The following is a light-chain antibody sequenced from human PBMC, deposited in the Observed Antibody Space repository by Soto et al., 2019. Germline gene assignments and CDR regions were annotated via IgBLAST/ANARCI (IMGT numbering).Light chain of an antibody. J-gene: IGKJ4*01. CDR1: QSIGRF. CDR2: VAS. CDR3: QQSFTTPLT. Sequence: DIQMTQSPSSLSASVGDRVTITCRASQSIGRFLNWHQQKPGKAPNVLINVASTLRSGVPSRFSGSRSGTDINLTINSLQPEDFATYFCQQSFTTPLTFGGGTKVEIK. V-gene: IGKV1-39*01.